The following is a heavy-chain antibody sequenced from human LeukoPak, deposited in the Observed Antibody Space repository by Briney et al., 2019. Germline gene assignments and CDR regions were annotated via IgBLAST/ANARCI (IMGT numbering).Heavy chain of an antibody. D-gene: IGHD3-3*01. J-gene: IGHJ5*02. CDR2: INHSGST. CDR3: ARASWVTSEGP. V-gene: IGHV4-34*01. Sequence: SETLSLTCAVYGGSFSGYYWSWIRQPPGKGLEWIGEINHSGSTNYNPSLKSRVTISVDTSKNQFSLKLSSVTAADTAVYYCARASWVTSEGPWGQGTLVTVSS. CDR1: GGSFSGYY.